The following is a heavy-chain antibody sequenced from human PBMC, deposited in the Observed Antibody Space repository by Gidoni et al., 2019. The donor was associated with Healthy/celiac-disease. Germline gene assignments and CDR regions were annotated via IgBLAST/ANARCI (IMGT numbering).Heavy chain of an antibody. CDR3: AREARGNQFDY. Sequence: QVHLQESSPGLVRPSQTLSLTRTVPGGSISSGDYYWSWIRQPPGKGLEWIGYIYYSVSTYYNPYLKSRVTISVDTSKNQFSLKLSSVTAADTAVYYCAREARGNQFDYWGQGTLVTVSS. CDR1: GGSISSGDYY. CDR2: IYYSVST. V-gene: IGHV4-30-4*01. D-gene: IGHD3-10*01. J-gene: IGHJ4*02.